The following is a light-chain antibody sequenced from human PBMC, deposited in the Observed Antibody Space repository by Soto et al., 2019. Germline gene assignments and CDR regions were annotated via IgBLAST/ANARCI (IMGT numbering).Light chain of an antibody. Sequence: QSALTQPASVSGSPGQSITISCTGTSSDIGGYNYVSWYQQHPGKAPKLIISGVSNRPSGVSNRFSGSKSGNTASLTISGLQAEDEADYYCSSYTSSSSYMLFGGGTQLTVL. CDR1: SSDIGGYNY. CDR3: SSYTSSSSYML. CDR2: GVS. J-gene: IGLJ3*02. V-gene: IGLV2-14*01.